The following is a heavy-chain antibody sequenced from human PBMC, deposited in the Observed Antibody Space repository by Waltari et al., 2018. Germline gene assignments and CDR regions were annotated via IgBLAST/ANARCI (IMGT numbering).Heavy chain of an antibody. CDR1: GDSVRTNY. D-gene: IGHD3-10*01. CDR2: VDSSAST. J-gene: IGHJ4*02. CDR3: ARETGIVQGAGYFDT. Sequence: QVQLQESGPGLVKSSETLSLTCTVSGDSVRTNYWNWIRQPAGKGLEWIGRVDSSASTNSNPSLKSRVTMSLDKSKHHLSLNLTSVTAADTAVYYCARETGIVQGAGYFDTWGQGTLVTVSS. V-gene: IGHV4-4*07.